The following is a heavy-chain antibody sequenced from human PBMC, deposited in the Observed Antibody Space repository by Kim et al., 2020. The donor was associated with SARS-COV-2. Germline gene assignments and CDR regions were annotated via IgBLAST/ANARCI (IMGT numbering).Heavy chain of an antibody. CDR2: ISYDGSNK. CDR3: AIAMGGGSGRIPFDY. Sequence: GGSLRLSCAASGFTFSSYGMHWVRQAPGKGLEWVAVISYDGSNKYYADSVKGRFTISRDNSKNTLYLQMNSLRAEDTAVYYCAIAMGGGSGRIPFDYWGQGTLVTVSS. V-gene: IGHV3-30*03. D-gene: IGHD3-10*01. CDR1: GFTFSSYG. J-gene: IGHJ4*02.